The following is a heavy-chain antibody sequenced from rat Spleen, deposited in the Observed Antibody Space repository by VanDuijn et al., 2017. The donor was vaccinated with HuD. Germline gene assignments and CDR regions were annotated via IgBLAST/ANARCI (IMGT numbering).Heavy chain of an antibody. CDR1: GFTFSNYD. CDR3: ATQPGTRDY. V-gene: IGHV5-25*01. D-gene: IGHD5-1*01. CDR2: ISNDGGGI. J-gene: IGHJ2*01. Sequence: EVQLVESGGGLVQPGRSMKLSCAASGFTFSNYDMAWVRQAPTKGLEWVSSISNDGGGIYYPDSVKGRFTISRDNVKSTLYLQMDSLRSEDTATYYCATQPGTRDYWGQGVMVTVSS.